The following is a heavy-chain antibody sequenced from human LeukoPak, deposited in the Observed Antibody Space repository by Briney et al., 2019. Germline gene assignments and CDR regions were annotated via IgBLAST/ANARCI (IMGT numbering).Heavy chain of an antibody. J-gene: IGHJ4*02. V-gene: IGHV3-21*04. CDR3: ARAHPSGYCSGGSCYGPDY. Sequence: GGSLRLSCAASGFSFSSYSMNWVRQAPGKGLEWVSSISSSSSYIYYADSVKGRFTISRDNAKNSLYLQMNSLRAEDTALYYCARAHPSGYCSGGSCYGPDYWGQGTLVTVSS. CDR1: GFSFSSYS. D-gene: IGHD2-15*01. CDR2: ISSSSSYI.